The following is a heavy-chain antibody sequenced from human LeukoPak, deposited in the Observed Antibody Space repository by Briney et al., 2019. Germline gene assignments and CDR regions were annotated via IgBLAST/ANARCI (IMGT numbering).Heavy chain of an antibody. J-gene: IGHJ5*02. CDR3: ARVGVDTAMGA. D-gene: IGHD5-18*01. Sequence: GGSLRLSCAASGFTFSTSWMTWVRQAPGKGLEWVANIKGDGSQMYYVDSVKGRFTISRDNAKNSLYLQMNSLRAEDTAVYYCARVGVDTAMGAWGQGTLVTVSS. CDR1: GFTFSTSW. V-gene: IGHV3-7*01. CDR2: IKGDGSQM.